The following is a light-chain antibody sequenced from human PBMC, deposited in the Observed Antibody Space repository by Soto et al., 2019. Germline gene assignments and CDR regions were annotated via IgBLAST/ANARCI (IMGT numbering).Light chain of an antibody. CDR3: QQLTSYPRT. J-gene: IGKJ3*01. CDR1: QTISSW. CDR2: KAS. V-gene: IGKV1-5*03. Sequence: DIQMTQSPSTLSGSVGDRVTITCRASQTISSWLAWYQQKPGKAPKLLIYKASTLKSGVPSRFSGSGSGTEFTLTISSLQPDDFATYYCQQLTSYPRTFGPGTKVDIK.